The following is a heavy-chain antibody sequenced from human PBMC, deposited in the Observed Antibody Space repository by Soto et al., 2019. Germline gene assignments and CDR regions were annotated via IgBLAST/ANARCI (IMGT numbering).Heavy chain of an antibody. J-gene: IGHJ4*02. V-gene: IGHV1-2*04. D-gene: IGHD2-21*02. Sequence: ASVKDSCKASGYTFTGYYMHWVRQAPGQGLEWMGWINPNSGGTNYAQKFQGWVTMTRDTSISTAYMELSRLRSDDAAVYCGARGPHCGGDCYYFDYWGQGTLVTVSS. CDR1: GYTFTGYY. CDR3: ARGPHCGGDCYYFDY. CDR2: INPNSGGT.